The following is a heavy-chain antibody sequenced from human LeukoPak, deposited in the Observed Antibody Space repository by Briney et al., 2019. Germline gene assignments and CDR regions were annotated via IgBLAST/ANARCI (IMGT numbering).Heavy chain of an antibody. Sequence: GRSLRLSCAASGFIFSHYGMHWLRQAPGKGLEWVAVIQNDASTENFADSVKGRFTISRDNSKNTVFLQMNSLRVEDTAVYYCARELSQIVWGGLDYGGQGTLVSVSS. CDR2: IQNDASTE. CDR3: ARELSQIVWGGLDY. D-gene: IGHD2-21*01. V-gene: IGHV3-33*05. J-gene: IGHJ4*02. CDR1: GFIFSHYG.